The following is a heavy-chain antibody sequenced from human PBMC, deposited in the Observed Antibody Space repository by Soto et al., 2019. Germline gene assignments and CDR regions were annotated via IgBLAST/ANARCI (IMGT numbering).Heavy chain of an antibody. D-gene: IGHD6-19*01. CDR1: GGSFSGYY. Sequence: SETLSLTCAVYGGSFSGYYWSWIRQPPGKGLEWIGEINHSGSTNYNPSLKSRVTISVDTSKNQFSLKLSSVTAADTAVYYCARGHSSGWYFDYWGQGTLVTVSS. CDR2: INHSGST. J-gene: IGHJ4*02. CDR3: ARGHSSGWYFDY. V-gene: IGHV4-34*01.